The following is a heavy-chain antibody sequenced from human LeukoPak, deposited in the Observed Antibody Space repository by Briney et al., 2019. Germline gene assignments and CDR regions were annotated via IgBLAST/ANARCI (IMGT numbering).Heavy chain of an antibody. CDR2: ISSSSSYI. CDR1: GFTFSSYS. J-gene: IGHJ5*01. V-gene: IGHV3-21*01. D-gene: IGHD3-22*01. Sequence: GGSLRLSCAASGFTFSSYSMNWVRQAPGKGLEWVSSISSSSSYIYYADSVKGRFTISRDNSKDTLYLQMNSLKIEDTATYYCARVRRYSQYESSGYYADSWGQGTLVTVSS. CDR3: ARVRRYSQYESSGYYADS.